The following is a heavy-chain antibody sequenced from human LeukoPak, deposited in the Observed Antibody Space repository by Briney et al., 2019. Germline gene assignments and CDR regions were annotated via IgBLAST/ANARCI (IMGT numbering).Heavy chain of an antibody. CDR2: ISYDGSNK. J-gene: IGHJ5*02. CDR3: ARDSDDFLVGFDP. CDR1: GFTFSSYA. D-gene: IGHD3-3*01. V-gene: IGHV3-30-3*01. Sequence: GGSLRLSCAASGFTFSSYAMHWVRQAPGKGLEWLAVISYDGSNKYYADSVKGRFTISRDNSKNTLYLQMNSLRAEDTAVYYCARDSDDFLVGFDPWGQGTLVTVSS.